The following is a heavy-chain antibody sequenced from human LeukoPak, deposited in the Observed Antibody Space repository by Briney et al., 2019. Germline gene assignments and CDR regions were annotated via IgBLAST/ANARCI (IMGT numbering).Heavy chain of an antibody. CDR1: GFTFSSYG. V-gene: IGHV3-33*01. Sequence: GGSLRLSCAASGFTFSSYGMHWVRQAPGKGLEGVAVIWYDGSNKYYADSVKGRFTISRDNTKNTLYLQMNSLRAEDTAVYYCARDRGELSYYYYGMDVWGQGTTVTVSS. CDR2: IWYDGSNK. D-gene: IGHD1-26*01. CDR3: ARDRGELSYYYYGMDV. J-gene: IGHJ6*02.